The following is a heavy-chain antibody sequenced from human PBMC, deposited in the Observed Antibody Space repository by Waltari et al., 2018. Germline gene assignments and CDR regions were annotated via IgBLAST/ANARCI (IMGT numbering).Heavy chain of an antibody. D-gene: IGHD6-6*01. V-gene: IGHV4-31*03. CDR3: AISSSGGNYFDY. J-gene: IGHJ4*02. CDR2: VDNTGAP. CDR1: DDSINTGPLY. Sequence: QVHLQESGPGLVKPSQTLSLTCSISDDSINTGPLYFTWIRQYPGKGLEWIGYVDNTGAPSYNPALSSRFSISVDTSRRHFSLKLMSVTAADTASYFCAISSSGGNYFDYWGRGTLVTVSS.